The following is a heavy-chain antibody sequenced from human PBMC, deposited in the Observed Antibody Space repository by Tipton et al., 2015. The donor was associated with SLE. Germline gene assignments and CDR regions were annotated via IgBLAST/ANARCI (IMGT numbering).Heavy chain of an antibody. D-gene: IGHD5-12*01. CDR3: ARNRLPALDVDI. V-gene: IGHV4-31*03. CDR1: GGSISSGGYY. J-gene: IGHJ1*01. Sequence: TLSLTCTVSGGSISSGGYYWSWIRQHPGKGLEWIGHIYYSGSTYYNPSLKSRVTISIDTSKNQFSLKLSSVTAADTAVYYCARNRLPALDVDIWGPRSLVSVSS. CDR2: IYYSGST.